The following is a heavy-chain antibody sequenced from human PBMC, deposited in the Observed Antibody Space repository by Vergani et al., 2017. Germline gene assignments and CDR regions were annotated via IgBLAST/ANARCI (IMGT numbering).Heavy chain of an antibody. J-gene: IGHJ6*02. D-gene: IGHD3-22*01. CDR3: ARGYYYDSSRYQGYYYYYGMDV. Sequence: QVQLQESGPGLVKPSQTLSLTCTVSGGSISSGSYYWSWIRQPAGKGLEWIGRIYTSGSTNYNPSLKSRVTISVDTSKNQFSLKLSSVTAADTAVYYCARGYYYDSSRYQGYYYYYGMDVWGQGTTVTVSS. CDR1: GGSISSGSYY. V-gene: IGHV4-61*02. CDR2: IYTSGST.